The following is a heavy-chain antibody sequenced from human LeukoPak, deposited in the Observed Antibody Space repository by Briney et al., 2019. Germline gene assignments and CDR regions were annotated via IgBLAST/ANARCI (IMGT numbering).Heavy chain of an antibody. CDR2: INPNSGGT. CDR3: ARKEGEEPFDY. V-gene: IGHV1-2*02. D-gene: IGHD3-16*01. Sequence: ASVKVSCKASGYTFTNFGISWIRQAPGQGLEWMGWINPNSGGTNYAQKFQGRVTMTRDTSISTAYMELSRLRSDDTAVYYCARKEGEEPFDYWGQGTLVTVSS. J-gene: IGHJ4*02. CDR1: GYTFTNFG.